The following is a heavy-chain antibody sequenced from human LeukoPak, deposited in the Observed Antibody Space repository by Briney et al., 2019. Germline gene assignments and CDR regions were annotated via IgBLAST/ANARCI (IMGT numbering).Heavy chain of an antibody. J-gene: IGHJ3*02. V-gene: IGHV1-2*02. Sequence: ASVKVSCKASGYTFTSYYMHWVRQAPGQGLEWMGWINPNSGGTNYAQKFQGRVTMTRDTSISTAYMELSRLRSDDTAVYYCARTRITMIVVVATKHAFDIWGQGTMVTVSS. CDR3: ARTRITMIVVVATKHAFDI. CDR1: GYTFTSYY. CDR2: INPNSGGT. D-gene: IGHD3-22*01.